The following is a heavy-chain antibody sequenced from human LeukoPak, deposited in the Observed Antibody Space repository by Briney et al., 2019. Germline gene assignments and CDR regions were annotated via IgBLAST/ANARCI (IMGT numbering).Heavy chain of an antibody. CDR2: IWYDGSNK. D-gene: IGHD1-26*01. V-gene: IGHV3-33*06. CDR3: AKQSSYSGSSPQDY. Sequence: GRSLRLSCAASGFTFSSYGMHWVRQAPGKGLEWVAVIWYDGSNKYYADSVKGRFTISRDNSKNTLYLQMNSLRAEDTAVYYCAKQSSYSGSSPQDYWGQGTLVTVSS. J-gene: IGHJ4*02. CDR1: GFTFSSYG.